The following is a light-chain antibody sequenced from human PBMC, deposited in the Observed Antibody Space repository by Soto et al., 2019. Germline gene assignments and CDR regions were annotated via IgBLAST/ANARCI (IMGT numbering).Light chain of an antibody. CDR1: SSDVGSYNL. CDR2: EVS. J-gene: IGLJ1*01. V-gene: IGLV2-23*02. CDR3: CSYAGSSTNYV. Sequence: QSVLPQPASVSGAPGQSITISCTGTSSDVGSYNLVSWYQQHPGKAPKLMIYEVSKRPSGVSNRFSGSKSGNTASLTISGLQAEDEADYYSCSYAGSSTNYVFGTGTKVTVL.